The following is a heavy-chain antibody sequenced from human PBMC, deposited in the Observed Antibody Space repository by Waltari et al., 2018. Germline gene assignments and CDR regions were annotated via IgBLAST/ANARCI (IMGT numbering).Heavy chain of an antibody. D-gene: IGHD6-19*01. CDR3: AADLKTLGYSSGWTFDY. J-gene: IGHJ4*02. V-gene: IGHV1-58*01. CDR1: GFTFTSSA. Sequence: QMQLVQSGPEVKKPGTSVKVSCKASGFTFTSSAVQWVRQARGQRLEWIGWIVGGSGNTNYSQNFQERVTITRDMSTSTAYMYLSILRSEDTAVYYCAADLKTLGYSSGWTFDYWGQGTLVTVSS. CDR2: IVGGSGNT.